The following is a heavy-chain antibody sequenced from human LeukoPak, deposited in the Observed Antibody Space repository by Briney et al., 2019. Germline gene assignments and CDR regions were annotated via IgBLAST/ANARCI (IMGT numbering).Heavy chain of an antibody. V-gene: IGHV3-30*04. Sequence: GRSLRLSCTAPGITFSNYAMHWVRQAPGEGREWVTVISNDGSVKYYADSVEGRFTISRDNSKNTLYLQMNSLRAEDTAVYFCAKVGGSGTSYYYFGMDVWGQGTTVTVSS. J-gene: IGHJ6*02. CDR2: ISNDGSVK. D-gene: IGHD3-10*01. CDR3: AKVGGSGTSYYYFGMDV. CDR1: GITFSNYA.